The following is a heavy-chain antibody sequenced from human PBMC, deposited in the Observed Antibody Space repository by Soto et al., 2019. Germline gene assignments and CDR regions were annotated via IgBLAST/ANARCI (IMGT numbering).Heavy chain of an antibody. CDR1: GFTVSSNY. CDR3: TTDQAYDSPKFDP. Sequence: GGSLRLSCAASGFTVSSNYMNWVRQAPGKGLEWVGRIKSKTDGGTTDYAAPVKGRFTISRDDSKNTLYLQMNSLKTEDTAVYYCTTDQAYDSPKFDPWGQGTLVTVSS. D-gene: IGHD3-22*01. V-gene: IGHV3-15*07. CDR2: IKSKTDGGTT. J-gene: IGHJ5*02.